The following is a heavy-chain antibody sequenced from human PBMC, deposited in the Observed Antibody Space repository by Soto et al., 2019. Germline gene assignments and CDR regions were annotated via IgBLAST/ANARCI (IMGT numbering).Heavy chain of an antibody. CDR3: ARIYGDYVRFDY. D-gene: IGHD4-17*01. CDR2: IYPADSDT. CDR1: GYIFSSYW. Sequence: GESLKISCKGSGYIFSSYWIDWVRQMPGKGLEWMGIIYPADSDTRYSPSFQGQVTISADKSITTAFLQWSSLKASDTAIYYCARIYGDYVRFDYWGQGTLVTVSS. V-gene: IGHV5-51*01. J-gene: IGHJ4*02.